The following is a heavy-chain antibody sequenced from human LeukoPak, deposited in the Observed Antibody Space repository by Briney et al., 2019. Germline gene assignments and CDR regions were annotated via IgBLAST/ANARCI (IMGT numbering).Heavy chain of an antibody. D-gene: IGHD5-18*01. CDR1: GGSISSGGYY. J-gene: IGHJ4*02. CDR3: ARTDGKQLPPRF. Sequence: SETLSLTCTVSGGSISSGGYYWSWIRQPPGKGLEWIGYIYHSGSTYYNPSLKSRVTTSVDRSKNQFSLKLSSVTAADTAVYFCARTDGKQLPPRFWGQGTLVTVSS. V-gene: IGHV4-30-2*01. CDR2: IYHSGST.